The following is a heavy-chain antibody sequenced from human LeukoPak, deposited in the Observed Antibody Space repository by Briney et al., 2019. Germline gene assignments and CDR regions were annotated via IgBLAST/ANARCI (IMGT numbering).Heavy chain of an antibody. CDR2: ITATGTNT. CDR1: GFTFSSYA. CDR3: AKRGGGNFFDC. Sequence: GGSLRLSCAASGFTFSSYAMYWVRQAPGKGLEWVSAITATGTNTYYADSVKGRFTISRDNSKNTLYLQMNSLRAEDTAVYYCAKRGGGNFFDCWGQGTPVTVSS. V-gene: IGHV3-23*01. D-gene: IGHD3-10*01. J-gene: IGHJ4*02.